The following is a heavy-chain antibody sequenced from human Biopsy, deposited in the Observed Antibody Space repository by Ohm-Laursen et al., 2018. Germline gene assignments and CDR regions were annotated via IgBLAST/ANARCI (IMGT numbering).Heavy chain of an antibody. V-gene: IGHV4-59*02. CDR3: ARDSGILNYGNFKYYHYYGMDV. J-gene: IGHJ6*02. D-gene: IGHD4-11*01. CDR2: IYYSVMT. CDR1: GDSVTKYY. Sequence: GTLSLTCTVSGDSVTKYYWSWIRQPPGEGLEWIGHIYYSVMTNYSPSLQSRVSISVDTSRNQVPLTLSSVTVADTAVYYCARDSGILNYGNFKYYHYYGMDVWGQGTKVTVSS.